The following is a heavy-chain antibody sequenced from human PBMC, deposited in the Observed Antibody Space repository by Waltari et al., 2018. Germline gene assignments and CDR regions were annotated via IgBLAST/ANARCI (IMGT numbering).Heavy chain of an antibody. CDR2: IYGRRGSP. CDR3: ARHQGSLTTLGFDF. CDR1: GGSFSSYW. Sequence: QVKLPESGPGLAKPSETLSLTCAVSGGSFSSYWWGWIRQPPGKGLEWIGSIYGRRGSPEYNPSLKSRATISRDTSKNQFSLKLSSVTAADTAVYYCARHQGSLTTLGFDFWGQGVLLTVSS. J-gene: IGHJ4*02. D-gene: IGHD4-4*01. V-gene: IGHV4-59*08.